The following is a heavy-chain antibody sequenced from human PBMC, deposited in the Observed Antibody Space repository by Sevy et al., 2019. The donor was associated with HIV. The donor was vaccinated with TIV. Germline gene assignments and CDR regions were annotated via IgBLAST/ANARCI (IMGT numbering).Heavy chain of an antibody. CDR1: GFTFSSYS. J-gene: IGHJ6*02. Sequence: GSLRLSCAASGFTFSSYSMNWVRQAPGKGLEWVSSISSSSSYIYYADSVKGRFTISRDNAKNSLYLQMNGLRAEDTAVYYCARLRLDCSGGSCYSDYYYYYGMDVWGQGTTVTVSS. V-gene: IGHV3-21*01. CDR2: ISSSSSYI. CDR3: ARLRLDCSGGSCYSDYYYYYGMDV. D-gene: IGHD2-15*01.